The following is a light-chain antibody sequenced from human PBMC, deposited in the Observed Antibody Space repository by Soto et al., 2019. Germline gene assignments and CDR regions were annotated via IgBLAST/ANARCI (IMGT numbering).Light chain of an antibody. CDR3: SSHAGSNTPYV. CDR1: STDVGGYNY. CDR2: EVN. Sequence: QSALTQPPSASGSPGQSVTISCTGTSTDVGGYNYVSWYQQHPGKAPKLIIYEVNKRPSGVPDRFSGSKSGNTASLTVSGLQAEDEADYYCSSHAGSNTPYVFGTGTKVTVL. J-gene: IGLJ1*01. V-gene: IGLV2-8*01.